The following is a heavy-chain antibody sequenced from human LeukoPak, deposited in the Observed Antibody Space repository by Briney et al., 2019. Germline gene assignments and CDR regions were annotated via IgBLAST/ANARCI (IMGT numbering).Heavy chain of an antibody. CDR3: AREFGRSGSFDY. V-gene: IGHV3-23*01. D-gene: IGHD3-10*01. Sequence: PGGSLRLSCAGSGFTFPTYAIHWVRQTPGKGLEWVSCISASGRNTYYRDSVKGRFTISRDNAKNTLYLEMNSLRAEDTAVYYCAREFGRSGSFDYWGQGSLVTVSS. CDR2: ISASGRNT. CDR1: GFTFPTYA. J-gene: IGHJ4*02.